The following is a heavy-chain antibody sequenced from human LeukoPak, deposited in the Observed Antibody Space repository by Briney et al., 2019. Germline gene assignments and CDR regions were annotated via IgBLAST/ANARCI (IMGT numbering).Heavy chain of an antibody. Sequence: GGSLRLSCAASGFSFGSYGLSWVRQAPGKGLQWISYISGYSGPAYYADSVEGRFTISRDNAKNSVFLQMNSVRAEDTAVYYCARDLDTGNYFFAYWGQGTPVIVSS. CDR2: ISGYSGPA. CDR3: ARDLDTGNYFFAY. J-gene: IGHJ4*02. D-gene: IGHD3-9*01. CDR1: GFSFGSYG. V-gene: IGHV3-48*04.